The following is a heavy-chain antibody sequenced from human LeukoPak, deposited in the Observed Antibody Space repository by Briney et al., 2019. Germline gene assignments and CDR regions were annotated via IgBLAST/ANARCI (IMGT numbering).Heavy chain of an antibody. J-gene: IGHJ6*03. CDR1: GYSFTSYW. V-gene: IGHV5-51*01. CDR2: IYPGDSDT. Sequence: GESLKISCKGSGYSFTSYWIGWVRQMPGKGLEWMGIIYPGDSDTRYSPSFQGQVTISADKSISTAYLQWSSLKASDTAMYYCARRLLSSAAGYYYYYMDVWGKGTTVTVSS. CDR3: ARRLLSSAAGYYYYYMDV. D-gene: IGHD6-6*01.